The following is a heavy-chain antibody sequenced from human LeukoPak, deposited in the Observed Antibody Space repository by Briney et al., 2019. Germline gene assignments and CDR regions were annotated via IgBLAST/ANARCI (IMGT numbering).Heavy chain of an antibody. CDR1: GGTISRGGYY. CDR3: AREKGSSSSGSAFDI. D-gene: IGHD6-6*01. J-gene: IGHJ3*02. V-gene: IGHV4-31*03. Sequence: SETMSLTCTVSGGTISRGGYYWSWIRQHPGKGLEWIGYISYSGNTYYNPSLKSRVSISVDTSNDQFSLKLSSVTAADTAVYYCAREKGSSSSGSAFDIWGQGTMVTVSS. CDR2: ISYSGNT.